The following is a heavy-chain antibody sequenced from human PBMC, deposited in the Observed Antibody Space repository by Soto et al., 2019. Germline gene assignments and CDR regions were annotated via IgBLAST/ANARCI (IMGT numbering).Heavy chain of an antibody. CDR3: ARRGSGVTRGLHY. CDR2: INTDGSST. V-gene: IGHV3-74*01. Sequence: EVQLVESGGGLVQPGGSLRLSCAASGFTFSSYWMHWVRQAPGKGLVWISRINTDGSSTSYVDSVQGRFTISXXXXKXXXFLQMNSLRGEDTAVYYCARRGSGVTRGLHYWGQGTLVTVSS. J-gene: IGHJ4*02. D-gene: IGHD2-15*01. CDR1: GFTFSSYW.